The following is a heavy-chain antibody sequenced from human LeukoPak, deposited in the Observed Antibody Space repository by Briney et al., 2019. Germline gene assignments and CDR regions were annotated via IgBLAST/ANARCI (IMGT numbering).Heavy chain of an antibody. CDR1: GGSIGSGYY. CDR2: IHYGGTT. D-gene: IGHD2-21*02. V-gene: IGHV4-39*02. J-gene: IGHJ4*02. CDR3: TRDIGDFVSDF. Sequence: SETLSLTCTVSGGSIGSGYYWAWIRQPPGKGLEWIGSIHYGGTTHYNPSLQSRVTISADASKNQFALDLRSVTAADTAVYYCTRDIGDFVSDFWGQGTLVTVSS.